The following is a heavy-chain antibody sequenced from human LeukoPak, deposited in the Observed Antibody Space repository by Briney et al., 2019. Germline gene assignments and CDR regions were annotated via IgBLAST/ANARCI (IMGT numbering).Heavy chain of an antibody. V-gene: IGHV4-4*07. CDR1: GGSISRYY. J-gene: IGHJ3*02. CDR2: IHTSGST. D-gene: IGHD3-22*01. CDR3: ARAADSSAYTAFDI. Sequence: SETLSLTCTVSGGSISRYYWSWIRQPAGKGLEWIGRIHTSGSTNYNPSLKSRVTMSIDTSKNQFSLKLSSVTAADTAVYYCARAADSSAYTAFDIWGQGTLVTVSS.